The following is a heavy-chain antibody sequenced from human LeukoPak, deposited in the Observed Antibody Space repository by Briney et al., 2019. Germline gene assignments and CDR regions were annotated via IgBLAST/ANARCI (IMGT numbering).Heavy chain of an antibody. V-gene: IGHV3-15*01. CDR3: STGGVWGSWRHVDY. CDR1: GFTFTNAW. CDR2: IKSNPDGGTT. Sequence: KPGGSLRLSCAASGFTFTNAWMSWVRQAPGKGLEWLGRIKSNPDGGTTDYAAPVKGRFTISRDDSKNTLYVQMNSLKTEDTAVYYCSTGGVWGSWRHVDYWGQGILVTVSS. J-gene: IGHJ4*02. D-gene: IGHD3-16*01.